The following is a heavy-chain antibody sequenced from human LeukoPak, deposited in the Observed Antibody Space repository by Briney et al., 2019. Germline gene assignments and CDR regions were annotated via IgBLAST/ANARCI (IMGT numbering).Heavy chain of an antibody. D-gene: IGHD4-23*01. V-gene: IGHV4-30-4*01. Sequence: SQTLSLTCTVSGGSINSGDYYWSWIRPPPGKGLESIGNIYYSMRTYYNPSLKSRVTISVDTSKHQFSLKMSSVTAADTAVYYCARDLLNEGNHLDYWGQGTLVTVSS. CDR3: ARDLLNEGNHLDY. J-gene: IGHJ4*02. CDR2: IYYSMRT. CDR1: GGSINSGDYY.